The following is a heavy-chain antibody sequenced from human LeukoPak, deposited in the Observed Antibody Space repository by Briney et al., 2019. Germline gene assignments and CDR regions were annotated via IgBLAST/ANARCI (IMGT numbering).Heavy chain of an antibody. J-gene: IGHJ6*02. D-gene: IGHD5-24*01. CDR2: ISSSSSTI. CDR3: TRSRDGYNSLHYYYGMDV. CDR1: GFTFSSYS. Sequence: GGSLRLSCAASGFTFSSYSMNWVRQAPGKGLEWVSYISSSSSTIYYADSVKGRFTISRDNAKNSLYLQMNSLKTEDTAVYYCTRSRDGYNSLHYYYGMDVWGQGTTVTVSS. V-gene: IGHV3-48*01.